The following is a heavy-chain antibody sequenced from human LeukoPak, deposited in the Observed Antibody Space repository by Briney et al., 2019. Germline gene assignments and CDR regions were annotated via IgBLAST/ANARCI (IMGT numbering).Heavy chain of an antibody. V-gene: IGHV3-30*18. D-gene: IGHD5-18*01. CDR2: ISYDGSNK. CDR3: AKDGEYSSNVNYYYYGMDV. Sequence: PGGSLRLSCAASGFTFSDYGMHWVRQAPGKGLEWVAVISYDGSNKYYADSVKGRFTISRDNSKNTLYLQMNSLRAEDTAVYYCAKDGEYSSNVNYYYYGMDVWGQGTTVTVSS. CDR1: GFTFSDYG. J-gene: IGHJ6*02.